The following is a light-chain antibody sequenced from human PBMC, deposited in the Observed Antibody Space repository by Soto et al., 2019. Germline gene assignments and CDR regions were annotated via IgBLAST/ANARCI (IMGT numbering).Light chain of an antibody. Sequence: EIVLTQSPGTLSLSPGERAILSCRASQSVSSSYLAWYQQKPGQAPRLLIYGASSRATGIPARFSGSGSGTEFTLTISSLQSEDFAVYYCQQYNNWPLITFGQGTRLEIK. CDR2: GAS. J-gene: IGKJ5*01. CDR1: QSVSSSY. CDR3: QQYNNWPLIT. V-gene: IGKV3-15*01.